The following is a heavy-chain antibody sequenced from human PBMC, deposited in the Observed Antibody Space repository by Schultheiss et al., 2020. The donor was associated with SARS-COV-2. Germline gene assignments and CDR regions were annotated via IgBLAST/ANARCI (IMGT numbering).Heavy chain of an antibody. V-gene: IGHV3-13*01. J-gene: IGHJ4*02. CDR2: IGTAGDT. Sequence: GGSLRLSCAASGFTFSSYDMHWVRQATGKGLEWVSAIGTAGDTYYPGSVKGRFTISRENAKNSLYLQMNSLRAEDTALYYCAKAQGNWLPDYWGQGTLVTVSS. CDR3: AKAQGNWLPDY. D-gene: IGHD1-1*01. CDR1: GFTFSSYD.